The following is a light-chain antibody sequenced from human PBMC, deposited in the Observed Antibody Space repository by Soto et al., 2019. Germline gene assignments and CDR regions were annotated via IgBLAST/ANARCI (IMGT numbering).Light chain of an antibody. Sequence: IQLTQSPSSLSASIGDRVTITCRASQGISNSLAWYQQKPGKAPKLLIYIASTLQNGVPPRFSGSGFGIYFTLTSSSLQPEDFATYYCQQLDSYPLTFGQGTRLEIK. CDR2: IAS. CDR1: QGISNS. CDR3: QQLDSYPLT. J-gene: IGKJ5*01. V-gene: IGKV1-9*01.